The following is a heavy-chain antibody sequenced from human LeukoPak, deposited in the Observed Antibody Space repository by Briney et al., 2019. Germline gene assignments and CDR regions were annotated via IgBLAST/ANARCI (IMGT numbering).Heavy chain of an antibody. Sequence: PGRSLRLSCAASGFTFDDYAMHWVRQAPGKGLGWVSGISWNSGSIGYADSVKGRFTISRDNAKNSLYLQMNSLRAEDTALYYCAKDIEDGSGSYPRFDYWGQGTLVTVSS. CDR2: ISWNSGSI. J-gene: IGHJ4*02. V-gene: IGHV3-9*01. CDR3: AKDIEDGSGSYPRFDY. CDR1: GFTFDDYA. D-gene: IGHD3-10*01.